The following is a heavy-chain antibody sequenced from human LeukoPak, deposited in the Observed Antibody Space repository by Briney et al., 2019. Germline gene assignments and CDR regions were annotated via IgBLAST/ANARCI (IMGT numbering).Heavy chain of an antibody. Sequence: GGSLRLSCTASGFTFGDYAMSWVRQAPGKGLEWVGFIRSKAYGGTTEYAASVKGRFTISRDDSKSIAYLQMNSLKTEDTAVYYCTRDLKTSLIGSYSTWGQGTLVTVSS. V-gene: IGHV3-49*04. CDR1: GFTFGDYA. J-gene: IGHJ4*02. CDR2: IRSKAYGGTT. CDR3: TRDLKTSLIGSYST. D-gene: IGHD1-26*01.